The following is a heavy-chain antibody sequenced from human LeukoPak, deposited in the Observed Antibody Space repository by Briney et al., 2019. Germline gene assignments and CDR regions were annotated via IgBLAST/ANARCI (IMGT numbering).Heavy chain of an antibody. CDR2: INSDGGST. V-gene: IGHV3-74*01. D-gene: IGHD5-24*01. Sequence: PGGSLRLSRTASGFTFSSYWMHWVRQAPGKGLVWVSRINSDGGSTSYADSVKGRFTISRDNAKNTLYLQMNSLRAEDTAVYYCARRIQGMAPYYFDYWGQGTLVTVSS. J-gene: IGHJ4*02. CDR3: ARRIQGMAPYYFDY. CDR1: GFTFSSYW.